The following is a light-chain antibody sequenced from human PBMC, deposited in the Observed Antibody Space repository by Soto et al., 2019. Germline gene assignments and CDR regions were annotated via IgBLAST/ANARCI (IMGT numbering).Light chain of an antibody. CDR3: MQATHYSHS. J-gene: IGKJ1*01. Sequence: DVLMTQTPLSSPVTLGQPASISCRSSQSLVHDDGNTYLSWLQQRPGQPPRLLIYKISSRFSGVPDRFSGSGAGTECTLNISRVEAEDVGVYYCMQATHYSHSFGQGTKVEIK. CDR1: QSLVHDDGNTY. CDR2: KIS. V-gene: IGKV2-24*01.